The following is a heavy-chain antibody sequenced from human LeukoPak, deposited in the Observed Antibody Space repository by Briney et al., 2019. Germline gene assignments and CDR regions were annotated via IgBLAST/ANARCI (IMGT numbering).Heavy chain of an antibody. CDR3: TTKLLYSFDI. CDR1: GFTFSNFW. J-gene: IGHJ3*02. Sequence: GGSLRLSCAASGFTFSNFWMHWVRQAPGKGLVWVSRINSDGSDTSYADSVKGRLTISRDNAKNTLYLQMNSLRAEDTAVYYCTTKLLYSFDIWGQGTMVTVSS. CDR2: INSDGSDT. D-gene: IGHD3-9*01. V-gene: IGHV3-74*01.